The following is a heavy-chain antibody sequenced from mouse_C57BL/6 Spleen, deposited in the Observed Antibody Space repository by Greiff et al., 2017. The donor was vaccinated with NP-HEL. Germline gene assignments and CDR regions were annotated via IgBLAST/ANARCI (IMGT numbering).Heavy chain of an antibody. CDR1: GFTFSSYT. D-gene: IGHD2-4*01. Sequence: EVNVVESGGGLVKPGGSLKLSCAASGFTFSSYTMSWVRQTPEKRLEWVATISGGGGNTYYPDSVKGRFTISRDNAKNTLYLQMSSLRSEDTALYYCARDYYDYDWYFDVWGTGTTVTVSS. CDR3: ARDYYDYDWYFDV. V-gene: IGHV5-9*01. J-gene: IGHJ1*03. CDR2: ISGGGGNT.